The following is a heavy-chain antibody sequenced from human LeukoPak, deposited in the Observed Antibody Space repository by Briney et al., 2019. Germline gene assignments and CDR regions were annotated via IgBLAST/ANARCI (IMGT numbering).Heavy chain of an antibody. Sequence: ASVKVSCKASGYTFTDYHMHWVRQAPGQGLEWEGWIIPNSGATNYAQKFQGRATMTRDTSISTAYMELTSLRSDDTAVYYCARENWVYDYWGQGTLVTVSS. J-gene: IGHJ4*02. CDR1: GYTFTDYH. V-gene: IGHV1-2*02. D-gene: IGHD7-27*01. CDR2: IIPNSGAT. CDR3: ARENWVYDY.